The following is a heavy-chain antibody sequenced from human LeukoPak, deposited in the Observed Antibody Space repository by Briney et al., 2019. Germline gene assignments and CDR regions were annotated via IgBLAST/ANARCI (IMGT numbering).Heavy chain of an antibody. CDR2: IYYSGST. J-gene: IGHJ3*02. D-gene: IGHD6-6*01. CDR3: AREIVSSSNAFDI. V-gene: IGHV4-61*01. CDR1: GGSVSSGSYY. Sequence: SETLSLTCTVSGGSVSSGSYYWGWIRQPPGKGLEWIGYIYYSGSTNYNPSLKSRVTISVDTSKNQFSLKLSSVTAADTAVYYCAREIVSSSNAFDIWGQGTMVTVSS.